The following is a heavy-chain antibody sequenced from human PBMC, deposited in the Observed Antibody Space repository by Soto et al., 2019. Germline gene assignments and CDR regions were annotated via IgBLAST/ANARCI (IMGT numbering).Heavy chain of an antibody. D-gene: IGHD6-19*01. CDR3: ARRYSSGWFYFDY. CDR2: IYYSGST. V-gene: IGHV4-59*01. Sequence: SETLSLTCTVSGGSISSYYWSWIRQPPGKGLEWIGYIYYSGSTNYNPSLKSRVTISVDTSKNQFSLKLSSVTAADTAVYYCARRYSSGWFYFDYWGQGTLVTVSS. CDR1: GGSISSYY. J-gene: IGHJ4*02.